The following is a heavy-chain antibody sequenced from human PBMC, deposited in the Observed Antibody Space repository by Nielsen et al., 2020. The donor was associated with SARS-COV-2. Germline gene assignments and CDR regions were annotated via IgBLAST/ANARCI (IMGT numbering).Heavy chain of an antibody. CDR2: IYHSGST. CDR1: SGSIGSYY. V-gene: IGHV4-59*01. J-gene: IGHJ5*02. CDR3: ARESPGDGWFDP. Sequence: SETLSLTCTVSSGSIGSYYWNWIRQPPGKGLEWIGFIYHSGSTNYNPSLKSRVTISVDTSKNQFSLKLSSVTAADTAVYYCARESPGDGWFDPWGQGTLVTVSS. D-gene: IGHD3-16*01.